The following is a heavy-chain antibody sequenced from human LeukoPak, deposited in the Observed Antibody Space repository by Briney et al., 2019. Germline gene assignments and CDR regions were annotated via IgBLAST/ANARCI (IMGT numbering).Heavy chain of an antibody. V-gene: IGHV4-34*01. CDR1: GGSFSGYY. CDR3: AAGYSSGWYXKRGFDY. CDR2: INHSGST. Sequence: SETLSLTCAVYGGSFSGYYWSWIRQPPGKGLEWIGEINHSGSTNYNPSLKSRVTISVDTSKNQFSLKLSSVTAADTAVYYCAAGYSSGWYXKRGFDYWGQGTLVTVSS. D-gene: IGHD6-19*01. J-gene: IGHJ4*02.